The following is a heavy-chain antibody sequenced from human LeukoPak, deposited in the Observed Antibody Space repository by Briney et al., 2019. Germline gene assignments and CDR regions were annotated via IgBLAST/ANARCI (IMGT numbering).Heavy chain of an antibody. V-gene: IGHV4-59*08. CDR1: GGSISSYY. J-gene: IGHJ4*02. Sequence: PSETLSLTCTVSGGSISSYYWGWIRQSPGKGLEWIGYIYSNGDTNYNPSLKSRVTMSLDTSKNQFSLKLYSMTAADTAVYYCARQGLGVSAGVADSWGQGTLVTVSS. D-gene: IGHD3-10*01. CDR3: ARQGLGVSAGVADS. CDR2: IYSNGDT.